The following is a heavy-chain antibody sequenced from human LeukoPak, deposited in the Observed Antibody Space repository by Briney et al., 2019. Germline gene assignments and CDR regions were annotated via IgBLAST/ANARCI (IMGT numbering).Heavy chain of an antibody. CDR2: ISSSSSYI. CDR3: ARARDLVVPAGMGY. D-gene: IGHD2-2*01. V-gene: IGHV3-21*01. J-gene: IGHJ4*02. CDR1: GFTFSSYS. Sequence: GGSLRLSCAASGFTFSSYSMNWVRQAPGKGLEWVSSISSSSSYIYYADSVKGRFTISRDNAKNSLYLQMNSLRAEDTAVYYCARARDLVVPAGMGYWGQGTLVTLSS.